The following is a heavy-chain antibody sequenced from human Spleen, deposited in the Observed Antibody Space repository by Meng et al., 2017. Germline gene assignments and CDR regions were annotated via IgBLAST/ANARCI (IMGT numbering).Heavy chain of an antibody. CDR2: IYPGDSDT. J-gene: IGHJ3*02. Sequence: GESLKISCKGSGFIFTSYWIAWVRQMPGKGLEWMGIIYPGDSDTRYSPSFQGQVTISADKSISTAYLQWSSLKASDTAMYYCARLSVGDLDAFDIWGQGTMVTVSS. CDR1: GFIFTSYW. CDR3: ARLSVGDLDAFDI. V-gene: IGHV5-51*01. D-gene: IGHD1-26*01.